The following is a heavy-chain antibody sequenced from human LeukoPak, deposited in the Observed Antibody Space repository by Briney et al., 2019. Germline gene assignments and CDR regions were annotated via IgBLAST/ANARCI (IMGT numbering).Heavy chain of an antibody. V-gene: IGHV4-61*08. CDR1: GGSISSGGYY. CDR3: GVYGSGSYYIRYAFDI. Sequence: PSETLSLTCTVSGGSISSGGYYWSWIRQPPGKGLEWIGRSYYSGSTNYNPSLKSRVTMSVDTSKNQFSLKLSSVTAADTAVYYCGVYGSGSYYIRYAFDIWGQGTMVTVSS. CDR2: SYYSGST. D-gene: IGHD3-10*01. J-gene: IGHJ3*02.